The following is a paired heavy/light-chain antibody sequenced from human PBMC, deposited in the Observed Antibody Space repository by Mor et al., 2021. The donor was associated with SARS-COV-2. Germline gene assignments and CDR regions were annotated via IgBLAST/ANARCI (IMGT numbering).Heavy chain of an antibody. CDR2: IYSSGSL. CDR3: ARRPLVSIEGDP. J-gene: IGHJ5*02. CDR1: GFIVNEHD. V-gene: IGHV3-53*01. D-gene: IGHD1-26*01. Sequence: EVRLVESGGGWIQPGGSLRLSCTASGFIVNEHDIFWARQAPGKGLECVSLIYSSGSLDYAASVRGRFTISRDDSKNTVHLQMKSLRVDDTAVYYCARRPLVSIEGDPWGQGTLVTVSS.
Light chain of an antibody. CDR2: LGS. V-gene: IGKV2-28*01. CDR3: MQTVQTPFT. CDR1: QSLLYSNGKNY. J-gene: IGKJ4*01. Sequence: DIVMTQSPLPLPVTPGEPASISCRSSQSLLYSNGKNYLDWYLKKPGQSPRLLIYLGSNRASGVPDRFSGSGSGTDFTLKISRVEAEDVGVYYCMQTVQTPFTFGGGTKVEIK.